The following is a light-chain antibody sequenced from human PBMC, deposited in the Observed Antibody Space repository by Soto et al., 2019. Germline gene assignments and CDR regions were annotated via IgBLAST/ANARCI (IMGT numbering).Light chain of an antibody. Sequence: QSALTQPRSVSGSPGQSVTISCTGARSDVGGYRFVSWYQQHPDKAPKLMIYDVDKRPSGVPDRFSGSKSGNTASLTISGLQAEDEADYFCGSDAGGFTWVFGGGTKLTVL. CDR1: RSDVGGYRF. CDR2: DVD. V-gene: IGLV2-11*01. J-gene: IGLJ3*02. CDR3: GSDAGGFTWV.